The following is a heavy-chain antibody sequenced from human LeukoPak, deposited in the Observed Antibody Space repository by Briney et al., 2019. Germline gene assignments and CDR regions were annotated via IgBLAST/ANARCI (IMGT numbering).Heavy chain of an antibody. J-gene: IGHJ3*02. Sequence: GGSLRLSCAASGFPFSKYSMNWVRQAPGKGLEWVSSISSSSSYIYYADSVKGRFTISRDNAKNSLYLQMNSLRAEDTAVCYCARDRPYDAFDIWGQGTMVTVSS. CDR2: ISSSSSYI. V-gene: IGHV3-21*01. CDR3: ARDRPYDAFDI. CDR1: GFPFSKYS.